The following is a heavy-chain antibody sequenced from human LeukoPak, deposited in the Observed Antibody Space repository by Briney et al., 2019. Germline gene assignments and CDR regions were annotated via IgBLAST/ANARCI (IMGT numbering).Heavy chain of an antibody. CDR2: ISAYNGNT. Sequence: ASVKVSCKASGYTFTSYGISWVRQAPGQGLECMGWISAYNGNTNYAQKFQDRLTMTTDKPTSTAYMELRSLRSDDTAVYYCARDTAMAYYEESYFDPWGQGTLVTVSS. CDR1: GYTFTSYG. D-gene: IGHD5-18*01. J-gene: IGHJ5*02. V-gene: IGHV1-18*01. CDR3: ARDTAMAYYEESYFDP.